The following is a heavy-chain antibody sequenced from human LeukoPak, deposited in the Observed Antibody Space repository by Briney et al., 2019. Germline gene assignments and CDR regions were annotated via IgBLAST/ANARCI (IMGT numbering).Heavy chain of an antibody. J-gene: IGHJ4*02. CDR2: IYHSGSS. V-gene: IGHV4-4*02. D-gene: IGHD3-10*01. CDR1: GGSISSSNW. CDR3: ARGMGARITMVRGVSRPFDY. Sequence: PSETLSLTCAVSGGSISSSNWWSWVRQPPGKGLEWIGEIYHSGSSNFNPSLTSRVTISVDKSKNQFSLKLSSVTAADTAVYYCARGMGARITMVRGVSRPFDYWGQGTLVTVSS.